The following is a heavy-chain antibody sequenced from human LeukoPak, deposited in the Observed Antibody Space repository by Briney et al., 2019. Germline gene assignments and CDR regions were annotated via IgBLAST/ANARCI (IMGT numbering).Heavy chain of an antibody. J-gene: IGHJ6*02. CDR2: IYYSGSA. D-gene: IGHD5-12*01. CDR1: GGSISSYY. Sequence: SETLSLTCTVSGGSISSYYWNWIRQPPGRGLEWIGYIYYSGSANYNPSLKSRVTISVDTSKNQFSLKLSSVTAADTAVYYCARGAVPSGYYPAYSYYGMDVWGQGTTVTVSS. V-gene: IGHV4-59*01. CDR3: ARGAVPSGYYPAYSYYGMDV.